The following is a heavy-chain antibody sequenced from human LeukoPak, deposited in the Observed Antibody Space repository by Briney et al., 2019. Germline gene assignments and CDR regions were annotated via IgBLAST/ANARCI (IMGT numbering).Heavy chain of an antibody. Sequence: AISXXRQAPGQGLEWMGGIIPIFGTVNYAQKFQGRVTITADESTSTAYMELGSLRSEDTAVYYCARASIAVAANQGHFDYWGQGTLVTVSS. D-gene: IGHD6-19*01. CDR3: ARASIAVAANQGHFDY. CDR2: IIPIFGTV. CDR1: A. J-gene: IGHJ4*02. V-gene: IGHV1-69*01.